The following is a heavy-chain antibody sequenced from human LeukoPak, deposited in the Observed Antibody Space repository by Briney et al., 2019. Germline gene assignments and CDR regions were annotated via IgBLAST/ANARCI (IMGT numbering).Heavy chain of an antibody. V-gene: IGHV3-9*01. J-gene: IGHJ4*02. CDR2: ISWNSGSI. D-gene: IGHD3-22*01. Sequence: GGSLRLSCVASGFSFSSYWMHWVRHAPGKGLEWVSGISWNSGSIGYADSVKGRFTISRDNAKNSLYLQMNSLRAEDTALYYCAKGYYDSSGYLSYWGQGTLVTVSS. CDR1: GFSFSSYW. CDR3: AKGYYDSSGYLSY.